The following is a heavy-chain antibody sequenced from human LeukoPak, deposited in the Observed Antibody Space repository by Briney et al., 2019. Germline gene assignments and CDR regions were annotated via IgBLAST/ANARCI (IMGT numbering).Heavy chain of an antibody. CDR2: IYYSGST. CDR3: ARGGYNGYYFDY. V-gene: IGHV4-31*03. J-gene: IGHJ4*02. Sequence: TPSPTSTVAGKSSTSAAYYSSRNRSHPGKALAWIGYIYYSGSTYYNPTLKSRVTISVATSKNQFSLKLSSVTAADTAVYYCARGGYNGYYFDYWGQGTLVTVSS. D-gene: IGHD5-24*01. CDR1: GKSSTSAAYY.